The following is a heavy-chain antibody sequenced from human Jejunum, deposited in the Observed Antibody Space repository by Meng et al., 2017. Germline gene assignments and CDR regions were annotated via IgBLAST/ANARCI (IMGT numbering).Heavy chain of an antibody. V-gene: IGHV4-4*02. J-gene: IGHJ4*02. CDR1: GDFTSSNDR. Sequence: LQEPGPGLVNPSGTLSLTCAVSGDFTSSNDRWTWVRQAPGRGLEWIGEVWHSGATYYNPSLESRLTISIDTSNNRFSLELSSATAADTAVYYCARGVLERYFDYWGQGALVTVSS. CDR3: ARGVLERYFDY. CDR2: VWHSGAT. D-gene: IGHD3-10*01.